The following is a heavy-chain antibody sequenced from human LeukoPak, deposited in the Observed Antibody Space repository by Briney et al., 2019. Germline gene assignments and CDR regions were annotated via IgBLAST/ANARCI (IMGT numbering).Heavy chain of an antibody. D-gene: IGHD7-27*01. J-gene: IGHJ4*02. CDR3: ARRNWGSYYFDY. V-gene: IGHV4-31*03. Sequence: SETLSLTCTVSGGSISSGGYYWSWIRQHPGKGLEWIGYIYYSGSTYYNPSLKSRVTISVDTSKNQFSLKLSSVTAADTAVYYCARRNWGSYYFDYWGQGTLVTVSS. CDR2: IYYSGST. CDR1: GGSISSGGYY.